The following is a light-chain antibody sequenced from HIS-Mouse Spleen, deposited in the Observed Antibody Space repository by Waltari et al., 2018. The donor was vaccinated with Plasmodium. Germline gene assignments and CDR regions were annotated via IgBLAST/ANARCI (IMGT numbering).Light chain of an antibody. CDR2: EGS. CDR1: SSDVGSYHL. CDR3: CSYAGSSTLV. J-gene: IGLJ3*02. Sequence: QSALTQPASVSGSPGQSITISCTGTSSDVGSYHLVSGYQQHPGKAPKLMIYEGSKRPSGVSNRFSGSKSGNTASLTISGLQAEDEADYYCCSYAGSSTLVFGGGTKLTVL. V-gene: IGLV2-23*01.